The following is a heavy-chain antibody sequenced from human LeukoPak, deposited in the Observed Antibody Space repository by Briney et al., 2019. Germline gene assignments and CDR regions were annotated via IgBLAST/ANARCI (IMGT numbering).Heavy chain of an antibody. D-gene: IGHD3-22*01. CDR1: GGSVSSGSYY. V-gene: IGHV4-61*01. CDR2: IYYSGST. CDR3: ARLGGSSGYYYVDY. J-gene: IGHJ4*02. Sequence: SETLSLTCTVSGGSVSSGSYYWSWIRQPPGKGLEWIGYIYYSGSTNYNPPLKSRVTISVDTSKNQFSLKLSSVTAADTAVYYCARLGGSSGYYYVDYWGQGTLVTVSS.